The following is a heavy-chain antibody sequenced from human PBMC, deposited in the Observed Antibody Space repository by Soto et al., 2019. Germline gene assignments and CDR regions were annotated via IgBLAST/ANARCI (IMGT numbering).Heavy chain of an antibody. CDR3: ARVLVMSGYRADYYYAMDV. CDR1: GFTFSSYA. CDR2: ISYDGSKK. J-gene: IGHJ6*02. D-gene: IGHD3-3*01. V-gene: IGHV3-30-3*01. Sequence: GGSLRLSCAASGFTFSSYAVHWVRQAPGKGLEWVAVISYDGSKKYYADSVKGRFTISRDNSKNTLYLEMNSLRAEDTAVYYCARVLVMSGYRADYYYAMDVWGQGTTVTVSS.